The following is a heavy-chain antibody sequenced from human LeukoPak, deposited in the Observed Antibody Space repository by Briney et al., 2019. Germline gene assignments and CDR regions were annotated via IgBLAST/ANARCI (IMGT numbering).Heavy chain of an antibody. CDR1: GGSFSGYY. CDR2: INHSGST. CDR3: ARRVAGGPFDS. J-gene: IGHJ4*02. V-gene: IGHV4-34*01. Sequence: PSETLSLTCAVYGGSFSGYYWSWIRQPPGKGLEWIGEINHSGSTNYNPSLKSRVTISVDTSKNQFSLKLSSVTAADTAIYYCARRVAGGPFDSWGQGILVTVSS.